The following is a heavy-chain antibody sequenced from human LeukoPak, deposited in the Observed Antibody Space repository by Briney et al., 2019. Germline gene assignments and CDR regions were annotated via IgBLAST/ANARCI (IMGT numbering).Heavy chain of an antibody. J-gene: IGHJ4*02. Sequence: GGSLRLSCVASGFSFSTYAMSWVRQAPGKGLEWVSAVSGEGVTTYYRESVRGRFTVSRDKSKSTLYLQMNSLRGEDTAVYFCALLQAHRPLGYWGQGTLVTVSS. CDR1: GFSFSTYA. CDR3: ALLQAHRPLGY. D-gene: IGHD1-26*01. V-gene: IGHV3-23*01. CDR2: VSGEGVTT.